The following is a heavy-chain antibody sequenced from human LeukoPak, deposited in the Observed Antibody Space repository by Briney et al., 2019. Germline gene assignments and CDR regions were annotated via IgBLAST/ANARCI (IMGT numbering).Heavy chain of an antibody. V-gene: IGHV3-30*02. Sequence: GGSLRLSCAASRFTFSSYGMHWVRQAPGKGLEWVAYIQYDGSNAQYADSVKGRFSISRDSSKNILYLQMNSLRSEDTAVYYCATVPYYDILAHWGQGTLVTVSS. J-gene: IGHJ4*02. CDR2: IQYDGSNA. CDR3: ATVPYYDILAH. D-gene: IGHD3-9*01. CDR1: RFTFSSYG.